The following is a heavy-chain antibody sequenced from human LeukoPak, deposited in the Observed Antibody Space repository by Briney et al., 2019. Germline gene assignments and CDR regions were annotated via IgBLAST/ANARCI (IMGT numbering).Heavy chain of an antibody. Sequence: GGSLRLSCAASGFTFSSYSMNWVRQAPGKGLEWVSSISSSSSYIYYADSVKGRFTTSRDNAKNSLYLQMNSLRAEDTAVYYCARGAVVVPAAMSQDGWFDPWGQGTLVTVSS. CDR1: GFTFSSYS. J-gene: IGHJ5*02. D-gene: IGHD2-2*01. V-gene: IGHV3-21*01. CDR2: ISSSSSYI. CDR3: ARGAVVVPAAMSQDGWFDP.